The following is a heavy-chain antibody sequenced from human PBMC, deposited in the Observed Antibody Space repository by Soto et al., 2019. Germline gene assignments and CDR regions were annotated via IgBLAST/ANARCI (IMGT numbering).Heavy chain of an antibody. CDR2: IYWDADK. D-gene: IGHD1-26*01. J-gene: IGHJ4*02. Sequence: QITLKESGPTLVKPTQTLTLACNFSGFSLSTSGVGVGWIRQPPGKALEWLALIYWDADKRYSPYLKSRLTISKHTSKNQVVITMTNMDPVDTATYYCAHKWARERGFKYLGQGPLGTVAS. CDR3: AHKWARERGFKY. CDR1: GFSLSTSGVG. V-gene: IGHV2-5*02.